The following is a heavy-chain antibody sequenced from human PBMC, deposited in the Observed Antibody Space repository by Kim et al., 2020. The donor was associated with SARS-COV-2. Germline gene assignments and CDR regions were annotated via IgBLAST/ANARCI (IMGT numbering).Heavy chain of an antibody. CDR3: SRHSSGWDDAFDI. V-gene: IGHV4-39*01. CDR2: IYYSGST. Sequence: SETLSLTCTVSGGSISSSSYYWGWIRQPPGKGLEWIGSIYYSGSTYYNPSLKSRVTISVDTSKNQFSLKLSSVTAADTAVYYCSRHSSGWDDAFDIWGQGTMVTVSS. J-gene: IGHJ3*02. D-gene: IGHD6-19*01. CDR1: GGSISSSSYY.